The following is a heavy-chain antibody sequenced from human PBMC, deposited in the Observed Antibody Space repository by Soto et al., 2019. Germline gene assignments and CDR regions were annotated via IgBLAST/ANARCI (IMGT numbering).Heavy chain of an antibody. D-gene: IGHD2-8*01. V-gene: IGHV4-61*01. CDR1: GGSVSSGSYY. Sequence: PSETLSLTCTVSGGSVSSGSYYWSWIRQPPGKGLEWIGYIYYSGSTNYNPSLKSRVTISVDTSKNQFSLKLSSVTAADTAVYYCGSSNGGELDYWGQGTLVTVSS. J-gene: IGHJ4*02. CDR2: IYYSGST. CDR3: GSSNGGELDY.